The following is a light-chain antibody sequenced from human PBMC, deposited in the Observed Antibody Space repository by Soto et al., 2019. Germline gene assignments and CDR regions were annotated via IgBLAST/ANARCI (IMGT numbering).Light chain of an antibody. CDR2: GAF. CDR1: PSVTNY. CDR3: QQRNIWPPVT. V-gene: IGKV3-11*01. Sequence: EIVLTQSPATLSLSTGERATLSCRASPSVTNYLAWYQQKPGQPPRLLIYGAFNRAAGIPARFSGSGSGTDFTLTISSLEPEDSAVYYCQQRNIWPPVTFGQGTKVDIK. J-gene: IGKJ1*01.